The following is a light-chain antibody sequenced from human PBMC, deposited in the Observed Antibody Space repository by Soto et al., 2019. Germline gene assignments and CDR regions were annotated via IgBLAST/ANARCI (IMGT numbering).Light chain of an antibody. V-gene: IGKV1-27*01. CDR1: QGISNY. CDR3: QKYNSAPWT. CDR2: AAS. Sequence: DIQMTQSPSSLSASVGDRVTITCRASQGISNYLAWYQQKPGKVPKLLIYAASTLQSGVPSRFSGSGSGTGFTLTISSLQPEDVATYYCQKYNSAPWTFDQGTKVEIK. J-gene: IGKJ1*01.